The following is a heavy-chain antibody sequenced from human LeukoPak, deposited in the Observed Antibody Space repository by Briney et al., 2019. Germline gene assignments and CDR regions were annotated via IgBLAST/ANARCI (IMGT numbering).Heavy chain of an antibody. CDR3: ASFSFIAARPVDY. V-gene: IGHV4-38-2*02. D-gene: IGHD6-6*01. CDR2: IYHSGST. CDR1: GYSISSGYY. J-gene: IGHJ4*02. Sequence: SETLSLTCTVSGYSISSGYYWGWIRQPPGKGLEWIGSIYHSGSTYYNPSLKSRVTISVDTSKNQFSLKLSSVTAADTAVYYCASFSFIAARPVDYWGQGTLVTVSS.